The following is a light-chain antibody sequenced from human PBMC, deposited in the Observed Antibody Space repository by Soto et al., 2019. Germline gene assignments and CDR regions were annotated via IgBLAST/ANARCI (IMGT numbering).Light chain of an antibody. J-gene: IGKJ2*01. V-gene: IGKV3-15*01. Sequence: EIVMTQSPATLSLSPGERATLSCRVSQTIDNTLAWYQRKPGQAPRLLIYDASTRATGVPARFSGSGSGTDFTLTISSLQSEDFAVYYCQHYNYWPYTFGQGTKVEIK. CDR1: QTIDNT. CDR2: DAS. CDR3: QHYNYWPYT.